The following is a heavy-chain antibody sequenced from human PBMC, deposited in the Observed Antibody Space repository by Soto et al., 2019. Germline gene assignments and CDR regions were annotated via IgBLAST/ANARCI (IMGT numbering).Heavy chain of an antibody. CDR3: ARQNGYDYLVDY. CDR2: IYYSGST. Sequence: SETLSLTCTVSGGSISSSSYYWGWIRQPPGKGLEWIGSIYYSGSTYYNPSLKSRVTISVDTSKNQFSLKLSSVTAADTAVYYCARQNGYDYLVDYWGQGTLVTVSS. D-gene: IGHD5-12*01. CDR1: GGSISSSSYY. V-gene: IGHV4-39*01. J-gene: IGHJ4*02.